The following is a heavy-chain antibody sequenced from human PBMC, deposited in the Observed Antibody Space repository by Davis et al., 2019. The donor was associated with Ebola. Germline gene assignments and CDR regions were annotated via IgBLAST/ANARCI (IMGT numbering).Heavy chain of an antibody. CDR1: GGSISSYY. CDR3: ASKSIAKDAFDI. J-gene: IGHJ3*02. V-gene: IGHV4-59*05. D-gene: IGHD6-6*01. CDR2: IYYSGST. Sequence: SETLSLTCTVSGGSISSYYWSWIRQPPGKGLEWIGSIYYSGSTYYNPSLKSRVTISVDTSKNQFSLKLSSVTAADTAVYYCASKSIAKDAFDIWGQGTMVTVTS.